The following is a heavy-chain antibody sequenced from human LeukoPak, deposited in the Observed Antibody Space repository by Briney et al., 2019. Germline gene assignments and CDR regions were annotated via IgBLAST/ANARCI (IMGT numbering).Heavy chain of an antibody. CDR3: ARRMYYYDSRGYTYYFDN. V-gene: IGHV3-20*04. D-gene: IGHD3-22*01. CDR1: GFIFDDYG. J-gene: IGHJ4*02. CDR2: INWNGGST. Sequence: GGSLRLSCAASGFIFDDYGMSWVRQAPGKGLEWVSGINWNGGSTGYADSVKGRFTISRDNAKSSLYLQMNSLRAEDTALYYCARRMYYYDSRGYTYYFDNWGQGTLVTVSS.